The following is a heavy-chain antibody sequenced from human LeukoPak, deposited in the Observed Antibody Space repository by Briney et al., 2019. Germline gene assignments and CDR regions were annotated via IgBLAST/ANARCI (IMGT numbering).Heavy chain of an antibody. CDR2: INWNGGST. D-gene: IGHD3-9*01. CDR3: ARDRVLRYFDWLEGANDAFDI. CDR1: GFTFSSYW. Sequence: GGSLRLSCAASGFTFSSYWMHWVRQAPGKGLVWVSGINWNGGSTAYADSVRGRFTISRDNAKNTLYLQMNSLRAEDTAVYYCARDRVLRYFDWLEGANDAFDIWGQGTMVTVSS. J-gene: IGHJ3*02. V-gene: IGHV3-74*03.